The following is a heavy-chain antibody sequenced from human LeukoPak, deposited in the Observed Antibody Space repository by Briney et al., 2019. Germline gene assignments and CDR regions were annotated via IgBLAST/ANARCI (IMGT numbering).Heavy chain of an antibody. V-gene: IGHV1-24*01. J-gene: IGHJ4*02. CDR1: GYTLTELS. D-gene: IGHD3-9*01. Sequence: ASVKVSCKVSGYTLTELSMHWVRQAPGKGLEWMGGFDPEDGETIYAQKFQGRVTMTEDTSTDTAYMELSSLRSEDTAVYYCARDFGDDILTGFFDYWGQGTLVTVSS. CDR3: ARDFGDDILTGFFDY. CDR2: FDPEDGET.